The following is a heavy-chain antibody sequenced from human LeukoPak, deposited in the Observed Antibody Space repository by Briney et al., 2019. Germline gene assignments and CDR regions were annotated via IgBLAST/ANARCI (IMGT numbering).Heavy chain of an antibody. CDR1: GGSISRSSYY. CDR3: ARQNDRSHDY. D-gene: IGHD1-1*01. V-gene: IGHV4-39*01. CDR2: IYVSRTT. Sequence: SGSLSLTCTVSGGSISRSSYYWGWIRQPPGKGLEWIGFIYVSRTTYSNPSLKSRVTISVDTSKNQFSLKLRSVTAADTAVYYCARQNDRSHDYWGQGTLVTVSS. J-gene: IGHJ4*02.